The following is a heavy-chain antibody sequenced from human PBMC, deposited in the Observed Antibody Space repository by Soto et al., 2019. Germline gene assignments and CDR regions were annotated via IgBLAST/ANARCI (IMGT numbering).Heavy chain of an antibody. CDR2: IYNSGST. Sequence: PSETLSLTCTVSGGSVSSGSYYWSWIRQPPGKGLEWIGYIYNSGSTNYNPSLKSRVSISVDTSKNEVSLKLRSVTAADTAVYYCARDGSLYSSSSVYYYYGMDVWGQGTTVTVSS. V-gene: IGHV4-61*01. J-gene: IGHJ6*02. D-gene: IGHD6-6*01. CDR3: ARDGSLYSSSSVYYYYGMDV. CDR1: GGSVSSGSYY.